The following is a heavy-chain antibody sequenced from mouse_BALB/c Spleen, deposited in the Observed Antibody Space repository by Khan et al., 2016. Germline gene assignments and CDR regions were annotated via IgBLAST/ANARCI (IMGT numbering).Heavy chain of an antibody. Sequence: QVQLQQSGAGLVKPGASVKLSCKASGYTFTEYIIHWVKQRSGQGLEWIGWFYRGSGSIKYNETFKDKATLTADKSYSTVYLELSSLTSEDSAVYCCARREDDYDYVDYCGQGTTLATSS. CDR2: FYRGSGSI. J-gene: IGHJ2*01. CDR3: ARREDDYDYVDY. V-gene: IGHV1-62-2*01. D-gene: IGHD2-4*01. CDR1: GYTFTEYI.